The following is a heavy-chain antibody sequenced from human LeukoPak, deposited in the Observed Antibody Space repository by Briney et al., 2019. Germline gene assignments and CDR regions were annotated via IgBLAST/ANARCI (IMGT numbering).Heavy chain of an antibody. J-gene: IGHJ3*02. Sequence: PGGSLRLSCAASGFTVSNNYMSWVRHAPGKGLEWVSVIHSGDSTYYADSVKGRFTIPRDKSKNTLSLQMNSLRAEDTAVYYCARDLRAAAGPNAFDIWGQGTMVIVSS. D-gene: IGHD6-13*01. V-gene: IGHV3-53*01. CDR2: IHSGDST. CDR1: GFTVSNNY. CDR3: ARDLRAAAGPNAFDI.